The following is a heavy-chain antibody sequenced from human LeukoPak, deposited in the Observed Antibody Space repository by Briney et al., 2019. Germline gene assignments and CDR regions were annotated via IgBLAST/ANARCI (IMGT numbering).Heavy chain of an antibody. CDR3: ARDRWDDSGSLDS. CDR1: GGFISSSNW. D-gene: IGHD3-10*01. V-gene: IGHV4-4*02. Sequence: SETLSLTCAVSGGFISSSNWWSWVRQPPGKGLEWIGEILHSGSANYNPSLESRVTISMDKSKNQFSLRLNSVIAADTAVYYCARDRWDDSGSLDSWGQGTLVTVSS. CDR2: ILHSGSA. J-gene: IGHJ4*02.